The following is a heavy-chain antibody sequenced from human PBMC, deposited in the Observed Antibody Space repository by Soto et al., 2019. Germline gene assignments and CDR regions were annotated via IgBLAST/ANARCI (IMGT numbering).Heavy chain of an antibody. D-gene: IGHD3-10*01. V-gene: IGHV3-7*05. CDR3: ARDVSPGSSSLYLDAFDI. CDR1: GFTFSNSW. CDR2: IKRDGSQK. J-gene: IGHJ3*02. Sequence: EVQLVESGGGLIQPGGSLRLSCAASGFTFSNSWMTWVRQAPGKGLEWVANIKRDGSQKSYLDSVRGRFTISRDNAKNSLYLQMDSLTVEDTALYYCARDVSPGSSSLYLDAFDIWGQGTMVTVSS.